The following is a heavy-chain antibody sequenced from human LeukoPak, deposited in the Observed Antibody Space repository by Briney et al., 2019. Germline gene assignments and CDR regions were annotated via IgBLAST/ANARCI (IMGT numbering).Heavy chain of an antibody. CDR2: LSVYNGNT. CDR3: ARTCSSSSCYMVH. J-gene: IGHJ4*02. Sequence: ASVKVSCKASGYTFANFGITWVRQAHGKGLEWMGWLSVYNGNTNYAQNLQGRVTLTTDTSTSTAYMELRSLRSDDTPLYYCARTCSSSSCYMVHWGQGTLVTVSS. CDR1: GYTFANFG. V-gene: IGHV1-18*01. D-gene: IGHD2-2*02.